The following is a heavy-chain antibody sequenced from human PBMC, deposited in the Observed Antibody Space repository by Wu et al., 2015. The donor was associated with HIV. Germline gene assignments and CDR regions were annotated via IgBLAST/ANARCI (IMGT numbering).Heavy chain of an antibody. CDR1: GGSFSGYY. CDR2: INHSGST. J-gene: IGHJ6*02. Sequence: QVQLQQWGAGLLKPSETLSLTCAVYGGSFSGYYWSWIRQPPGKGLEWIGEINHSGSTNYNPSLKSRVTISVDTSKNQFSLKLSSVTAADTAVYYCARVWGEFRGMDVWGQGTTVTVSS. CDR3: ARVWGEFRGMDV. V-gene: IGHV4-34*01. D-gene: IGHD3-16*01.